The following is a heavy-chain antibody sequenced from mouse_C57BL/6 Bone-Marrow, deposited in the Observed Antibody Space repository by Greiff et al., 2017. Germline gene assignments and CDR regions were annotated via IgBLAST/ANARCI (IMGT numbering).Heavy chain of an antibody. CDR2: IYPGSGST. Sequence: VKLMESGAELVKPGASVKMSCKASGYTFTSYWITWVKQRPGQGLEWIGDIYPGSGSTNYNEKFKSKATLTVDTSSSTAYMQLSSLTSEDSAVYYCARSGPWFAYWGQGTLVTVSA. J-gene: IGHJ3*01. D-gene: IGHD3-1*01. CDR1: GYTFTSYW. CDR3: ARSGPWFAY. V-gene: IGHV1-55*01.